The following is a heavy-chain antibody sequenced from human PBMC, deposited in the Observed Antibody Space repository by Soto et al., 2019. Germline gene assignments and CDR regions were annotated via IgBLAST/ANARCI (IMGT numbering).Heavy chain of an antibody. CDR3: ASRERVGAFDI. V-gene: IGHV1-69*13. J-gene: IGHJ3*02. CDR2: IIPILGSA. Sequence: GASVKVSCKASGGTLSNYAISWVRQAPGQGLEWMGGIIPILGSANYAQKFQDRVTITADESTSTTYMELSSLRSEDAAVYYCASRERVGAFDIWGQGTVVTVS. CDR1: GGTLSNYA. D-gene: IGHD1-26*01.